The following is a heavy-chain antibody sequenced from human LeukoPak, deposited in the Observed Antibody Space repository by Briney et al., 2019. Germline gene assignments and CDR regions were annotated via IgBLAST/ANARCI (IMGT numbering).Heavy chain of an antibody. Sequence: PGGSLRLSCAASKFTFSSYWMHWVRQAPGKGLVWVSRTNTDGRSTTYADSVKGRFTISRDNAKNTLYLQMNSLRVEDTAVYYCAGTYSSSWYYFDYWGQGTLVTVSS. CDR2: TNTDGRST. V-gene: IGHV3-74*03. J-gene: IGHJ4*02. D-gene: IGHD6-13*01. CDR3: AGTYSSSWYYFDY. CDR1: KFTFSSYW.